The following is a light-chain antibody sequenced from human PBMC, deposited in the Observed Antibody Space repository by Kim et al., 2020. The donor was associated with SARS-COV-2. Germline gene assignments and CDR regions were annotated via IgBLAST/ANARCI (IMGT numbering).Light chain of an antibody. V-gene: IGLV2-14*01. Sequence: QSALTQPASVSGSPGQSITISCTGTSSDVGGYNYVSWYQQHPGKAPKLMIYEVTDRPSGVSNRFSGSKSGNTASLTISGLQAADEADYYCSSYTSSGTQVFGGGTQLTVL. CDR3: SSYTSSGTQV. CDR1: SSDVGGYNY. CDR2: EVT. J-gene: IGLJ3*02.